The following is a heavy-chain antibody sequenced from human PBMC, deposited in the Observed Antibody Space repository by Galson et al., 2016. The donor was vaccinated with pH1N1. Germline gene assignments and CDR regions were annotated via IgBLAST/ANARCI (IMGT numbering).Heavy chain of an antibody. Sequence: SVKVSCKASGYTFTREYIHWVRQAPGQGLEWMGVIDPSNGGTTYSQKFQGLVTMTRDTSTNPVYMELSGLKSEDTAVYFCIRDLGRLRDYWGQGTLVTVSS. CDR1: GYTFTREY. CDR3: IRDLGRLRDY. D-gene: IGHD7-27*01. CDR2: IDPSNGGT. V-gene: IGHV1-46*01. J-gene: IGHJ4*02.